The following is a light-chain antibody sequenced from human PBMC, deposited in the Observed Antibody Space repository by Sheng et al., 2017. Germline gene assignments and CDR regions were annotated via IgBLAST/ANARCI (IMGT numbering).Light chain of an antibody. V-gene: IGKV3-20*01. CDR2: AAS. Sequence: DIVLTQSPGTLSLSPGERATLSCRASQTVSSSYLAWYQQKPGQAPRLLIYAASERATGTPDRFSGGGSGTDFTFTISGLEPEDFAVYYCHLFGTSPQTFGQGTKVEIK. J-gene: IGKJ1*01. CDR1: QTVSSSY. CDR3: HLFGTSPQT.